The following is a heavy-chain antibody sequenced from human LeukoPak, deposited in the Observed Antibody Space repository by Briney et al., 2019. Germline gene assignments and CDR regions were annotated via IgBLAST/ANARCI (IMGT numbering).Heavy chain of an antibody. Sequence: GGSLRLSCAASGFTFSDYYMTWIRQAPGKGLEWVSSISSSSSYTNYADSVRGRFTISRENAKNSLYLQMNSLRAEDTAVYYCARDLGVVRGVFTLDYWGQGTLVTVSS. V-gene: IGHV3-11*06. J-gene: IGHJ4*02. D-gene: IGHD3-10*01. CDR1: GFTFSDYY. CDR3: ARDLGVVRGVFTLDY. CDR2: ISSSSSYT.